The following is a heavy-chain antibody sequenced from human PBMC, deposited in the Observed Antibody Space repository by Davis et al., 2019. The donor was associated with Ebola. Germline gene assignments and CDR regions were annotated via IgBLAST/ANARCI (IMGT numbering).Heavy chain of an antibody. CDR3: ARDGPDSSGYRLDAFDI. D-gene: IGHD3-22*01. J-gene: IGHJ3*02. Sequence: AASVKVSCKASGYTFTSYYMHWVRQAPGQGPEWMGIINPSGGSTSYAQKFQGRVTMTRDTSTSTVYMELSSLRSEDTAVYYCARDGPDSSGYRLDAFDIWGQGTMVTVSS. V-gene: IGHV1-46*01. CDR1: GYTFTSYY. CDR2: INPSGGST.